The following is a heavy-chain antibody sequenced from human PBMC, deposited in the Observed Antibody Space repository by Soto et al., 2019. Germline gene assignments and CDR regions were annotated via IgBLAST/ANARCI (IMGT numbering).Heavy chain of an antibody. CDR3: AKDISDCSGGSCYSDYYYYGMDV. V-gene: IGHV3-30*18. J-gene: IGHJ6*01. CDR1: GFTFSSFG. CDR2: ISYDGRKK. D-gene: IGHD2-15*01. Sequence: VQLVESGGGVVQPGRSLRLSCAAPGFTFSSFGMHWVRQAPGKGLERVTFISYDGRKKYYADSVKGRFTISRDNSKNTLYLQMNSPRAEDTAVYYCAKDISDCSGGSCYSDYYYYGMDVWGQGTTVTVSS.